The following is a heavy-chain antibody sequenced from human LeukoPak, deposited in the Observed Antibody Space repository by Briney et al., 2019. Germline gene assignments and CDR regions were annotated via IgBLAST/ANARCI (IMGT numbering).Heavy chain of an antibody. CDR1: GFTFSSYS. V-gene: IGHV3-48*02. Sequence: GGSLRLSCAASGFTFSSYSMNWVRQAPGKGLEWVSYISSSSSTINYADSVRGRFTISRDNAKNSLYLQMNSLRDEDTAVYYCARARMGVLYYFDYWGQGTLVTVSS. J-gene: IGHJ4*02. CDR2: ISSSSSTI. CDR3: ARARMGVLYYFDY. D-gene: IGHD2-8*01.